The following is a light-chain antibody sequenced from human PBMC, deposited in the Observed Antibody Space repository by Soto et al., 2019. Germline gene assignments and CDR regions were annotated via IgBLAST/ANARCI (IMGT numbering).Light chain of an antibody. J-gene: IGLJ2*01. V-gene: IGLV2-14*01. Sequence: QSALTQPASVSGSPGQSITISCTGTSSDVGGYNYVSWYQQHPGKAPKLMIYEVSNRPSGVSNRFSGSKSGNTASLTISGLQAEDEADYYCSSYTSSSTVHVVFGGGTKVTVL. CDR2: EVS. CDR1: SSDVGGYNY. CDR3: SSYTSSSTVHVV.